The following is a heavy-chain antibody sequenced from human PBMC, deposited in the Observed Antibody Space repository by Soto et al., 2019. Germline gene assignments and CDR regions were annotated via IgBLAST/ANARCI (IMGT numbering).Heavy chain of an antibody. J-gene: IGHJ4*02. Sequence: AGGSLRLSCAASGFTFSGYEMNWVRQAPGKGLEWVSYISSSGSTIYYADSVKGRFTISRDNAKNSLYLQMNSLRDEDTAVYYCARDVPNSRYGDYTYYFDYWGQGTMVTVYS. V-gene: IGHV3-48*03. D-gene: IGHD4-17*01. CDR2: ISSSGSTI. CDR3: ARDVPNSRYGDYTYYFDY. CDR1: GFTFSGYE.